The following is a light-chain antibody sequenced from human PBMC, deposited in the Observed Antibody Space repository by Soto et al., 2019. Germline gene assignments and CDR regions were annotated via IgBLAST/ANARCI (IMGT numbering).Light chain of an antibody. CDR2: DVS. CDR1: SSDVGGYND. Sequence: QSALTQPASVSGSPGQSITISCTGTSSDVGGYNDVSWYQQHPGTAPKLMIYDVSNRPSGVPNRFSGSKSGNTASLTISGLQAEDEADYYCSSYASSSTLVVFGGGTKVTVL. J-gene: IGLJ2*01. CDR3: SSYASSSTLVV. V-gene: IGLV2-14*01.